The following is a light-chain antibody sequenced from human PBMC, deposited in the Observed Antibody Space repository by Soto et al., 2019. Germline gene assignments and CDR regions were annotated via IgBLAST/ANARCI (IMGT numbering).Light chain of an antibody. J-gene: IGLJ3*02. CDR1: SSDVGGYNY. V-gene: IGLV2-8*01. Sequence: QSVLTQPPSASGSPGQSVTISCTGTSSDVGGYNYVSGYQQYPGRAPKLMIYEVTKRPSGVPDRFSGSKSGNTASLTVSGLQAEDEAYYSCSSYAASNNFYFVFGGGTKLTVL. CDR2: EVT. CDR3: SSYAASNNFYFV.